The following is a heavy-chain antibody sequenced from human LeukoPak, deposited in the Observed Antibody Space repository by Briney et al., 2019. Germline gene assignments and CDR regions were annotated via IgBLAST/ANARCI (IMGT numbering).Heavy chain of an antibody. V-gene: IGHV3-66*01. J-gene: IGHJ6*03. D-gene: IGHD6-13*01. CDR2: IYSGGST. CDR1: EFSVGSNY. Sequence: GGSLRLSCAASEFSVGSNYMTWVRQAPGKGLEWVSLIYSGGSTYYADSVKGRFTISRDNAKNSLYLQMNSLRAEDTAVYYCARSTSSSWNPPYYYMDVWGKGTTVTISS. CDR3: ARSTSSSWNPPYYYMDV.